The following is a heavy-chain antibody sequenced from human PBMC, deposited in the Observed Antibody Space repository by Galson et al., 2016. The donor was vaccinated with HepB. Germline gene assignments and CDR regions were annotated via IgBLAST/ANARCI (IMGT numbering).Heavy chain of an antibody. D-gene: IGHD3-16*01. CDR1: GFTFGRYA. CDR2: ISGDGGST. CDR3: ARFTQGGLDRGNYFDY. V-gene: IGHV3-23*01. Sequence: SLRLSCAASGFTFGRYAMSWVRQAPGKGLEWVSAISGDGGSTYYAGSVQGRFTSSRDRSTNTMYLQMNSLRTDDTAVYYCARFTQGGLDRGNYFDYWGQGTLVTVSS. J-gene: IGHJ4*02.